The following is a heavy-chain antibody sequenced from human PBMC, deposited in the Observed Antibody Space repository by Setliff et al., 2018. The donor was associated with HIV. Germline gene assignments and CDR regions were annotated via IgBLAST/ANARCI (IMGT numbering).Heavy chain of an antibody. CDR1: GFSFSSYW. J-gene: IGHJ4*02. V-gene: IGHV3-48*04. CDR3: ARVRSPFYFDY. Sequence: LRLSCAASGFSFSSYWMSWVRQAPGKGLEWPSYIGSSGTPIYYADSVKGRFTISRDNAKNSLNLQMNSLRAEDTAVYYCARVRSPFYFDYWGQGTLVTVSS. CDR2: IGSSGTPI.